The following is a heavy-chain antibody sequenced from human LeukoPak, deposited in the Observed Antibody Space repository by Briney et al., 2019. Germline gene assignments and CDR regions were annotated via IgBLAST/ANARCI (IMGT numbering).Heavy chain of an antibody. CDR3: AREYAVVPAAIMVF. V-gene: IGHV3-21*01. Sequence: GGSLRLSCAASGFTFSSYSMNWVRQAPGKGLEWVSSISSSSSYIYYADSVKGRFTISRDNAKNSLYLQRNSLRAEDTAVYYCAREYAVVPAAIMVFGGQGTLVTVSS. D-gene: IGHD2-2*01. J-gene: IGHJ4*02. CDR2: ISSSSSYI. CDR1: GFTFSSYS.